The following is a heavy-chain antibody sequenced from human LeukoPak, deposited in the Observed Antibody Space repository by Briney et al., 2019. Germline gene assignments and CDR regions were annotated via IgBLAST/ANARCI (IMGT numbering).Heavy chain of an antibody. CDR1: GYTFTSYG. CDR2: ISAYNGNT. Sequence: GASVKVSCKASGYTFTSYGISWVRQAPGQGLEWMGWISAYNGNTNYAQKLQGRVTMTTDTSTSTAYMELRSLRSDDTAVYYCAREYYDFWSGFYTGDYWGQGTLVTVSS. J-gene: IGHJ4*02. D-gene: IGHD3-3*01. V-gene: IGHV1-18*01. CDR3: AREYYDFWSGFYTGDY.